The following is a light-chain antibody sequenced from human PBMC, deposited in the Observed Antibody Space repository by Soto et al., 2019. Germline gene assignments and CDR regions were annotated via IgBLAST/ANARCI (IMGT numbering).Light chain of an antibody. V-gene: IGKV3-15*01. CDR2: GAS. J-gene: IGKJ1*01. CDR3: QQYNNWPWT. Sequence: EIVMTQSPATLSVSTGERATLSCRASQSVSSNLAWYQQKPGQAPRLLIYGASTRATGIPARFSGSGSGTEFILTISSLHSEDFAVYYCQQYNNWPWTFGQGTKVDIK. CDR1: QSVSSN.